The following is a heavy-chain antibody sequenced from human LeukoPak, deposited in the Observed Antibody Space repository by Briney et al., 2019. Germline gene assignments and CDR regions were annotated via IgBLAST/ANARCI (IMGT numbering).Heavy chain of an antibody. CDR1: GYTFTGYY. CDR3: AREIYGDHQGGRLDFDY. J-gene: IGHJ4*02. CDR2: INPNSGGT. D-gene: IGHD4-17*01. Sequence: GASVKVSCKASGYTFTGYYVHWVRQAPGQGLEWMGWINPNSGGTNYAQKFQGRVTLTRDTSISTAYMELSRLRSDDTAVYYCAREIYGDHQGGRLDFDYWGQGTLVTVSS. V-gene: IGHV1-2*02.